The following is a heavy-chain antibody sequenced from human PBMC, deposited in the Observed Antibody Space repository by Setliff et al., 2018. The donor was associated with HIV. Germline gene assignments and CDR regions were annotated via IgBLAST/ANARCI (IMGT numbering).Heavy chain of an antibody. J-gene: IGHJ4*02. Sequence: SVKVSCKASGFTFTGSAVQWMRQARGQRPEWIGWIVVGSGKTEYAQKFQERVTITRDMSTSTAYMELRSLRYDDTAAYYCVADGHGSGWRSDYWGLGTLVTVSS. V-gene: IGHV1-58*01. CDR2: IVVGSGKT. CDR1: GFTFTGSA. D-gene: IGHD6-19*01. CDR3: VADGHGSGWRSDY.